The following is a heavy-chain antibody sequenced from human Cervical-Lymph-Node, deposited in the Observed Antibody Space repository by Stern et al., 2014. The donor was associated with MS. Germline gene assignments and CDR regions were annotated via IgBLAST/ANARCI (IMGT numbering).Heavy chain of an antibody. Sequence: QLVESGPEVKRPGTSVRVSCQASGFPFLSSAMQWVRQACGQRIEGIGFIIVVSADTRYAQKFHDIVTISRDMSTSTVNMELSSLRSEDTAVYYCAAEGEYIRSGIYHYTGMDVWGQGTTVTVSS. CDR1: GFPFLSSA. CDR3: AAEGEYIRSGIYHYTGMDV. V-gene: IGHV1-58*02. CDR2: IIVVSADT. J-gene: IGHJ6*02. D-gene: IGHD3-10*01.